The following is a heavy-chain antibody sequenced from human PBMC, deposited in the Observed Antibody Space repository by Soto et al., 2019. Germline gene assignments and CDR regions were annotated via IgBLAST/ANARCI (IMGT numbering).Heavy chain of an antibody. CDR1: GYSFTSYW. D-gene: IGHD1-1*01. CDR2: IDPSDSYT. J-gene: IGHJ4*02. V-gene: IGHV5-10-1*01. Sequence: EVQLVQSGAEVKKPGESLRISCKGSGYSFTSYWISWVRQMPGKGLEWMGRIDPSDSYTNYSPSFQGHVTISADKSVSTAYLQWSSLKASDTAMYYCARHVMAARGWVEEPLWGQGTLVTVSS. CDR3: ARHVMAARGWVEEPL.